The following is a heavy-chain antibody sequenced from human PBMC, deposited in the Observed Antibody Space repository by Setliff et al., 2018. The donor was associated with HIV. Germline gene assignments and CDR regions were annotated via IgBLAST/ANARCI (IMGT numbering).Heavy chain of an antibody. V-gene: IGHV3-23*01. D-gene: IGHD6-13*01. CDR3: ARTRGSAAGGTRDFDY. J-gene: IGHJ4*02. CDR2: INTVSST. CDR1: GFTFNNYV. Sequence: PGGSLRLSCAASGFTFNNYVMSWVRQAPGKGLAWVSAINTVSSTYYADSVKGRFTISRDNSKNTLFLQMNSLRAEDTAVYYCARTRGSAAGGTRDFDYWGQGTLVTVSS.